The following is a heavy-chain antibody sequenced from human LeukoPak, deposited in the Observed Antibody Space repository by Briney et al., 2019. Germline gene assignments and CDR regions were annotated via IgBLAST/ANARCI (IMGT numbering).Heavy chain of an antibody. V-gene: IGHV3-30*03. J-gene: IGHJ4*02. CDR3: ARVTGAVPSSMFDY. CDR1: GFTFSSYG. CDR2: ISYDGSNK. Sequence: SGGSLRLSCAASGFTFSSYGMRWVRQAPGKGLEWVAVISYDGSNKYYADSVKGRFTISRDDSKNTLYLQMYVLRAEDTAVYYCARVTGAVPSSMFDYWGQGTLVTVSS. D-gene: IGHD2-2*01.